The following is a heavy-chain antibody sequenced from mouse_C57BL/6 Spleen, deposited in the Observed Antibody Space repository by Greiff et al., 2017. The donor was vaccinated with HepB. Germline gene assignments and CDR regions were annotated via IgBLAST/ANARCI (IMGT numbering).Heavy chain of an antibody. Sequence: QVQLKESGAELVRPGASVTLSCKASGYTFTDYEMHWVKQTPVHGLEWIGAIDPETGGTAYNQKFKGKAILTADKSSSTAYMELRSLTSEDSAVYYCTRWLGHYWGQGTTLTVSS. D-gene: IGHD3-3*01. V-gene: IGHV1-15*01. CDR2: IDPETGGT. CDR3: TRWLGHY. J-gene: IGHJ2*01. CDR1: GYTFTDYE.